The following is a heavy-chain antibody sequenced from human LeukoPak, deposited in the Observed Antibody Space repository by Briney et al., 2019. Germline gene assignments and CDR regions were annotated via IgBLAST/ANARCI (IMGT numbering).Heavy chain of an antibody. CDR2: IYYSGST. V-gene: IGHV4-59*01. D-gene: IGHD3-9*01. CDR3: ARDGRLTGLDY. CDR1: GGSITNYY. Sequence: SETLSLTCTVSGGSITNYYWSWIRQPPGKGLEWIGYIYYSGSTNYNPSLKSRVTISVDTSKNQFSLKLSSVTAADTAVYYCARDGRLTGLDYWGQGTLVTVSS. J-gene: IGHJ4*02.